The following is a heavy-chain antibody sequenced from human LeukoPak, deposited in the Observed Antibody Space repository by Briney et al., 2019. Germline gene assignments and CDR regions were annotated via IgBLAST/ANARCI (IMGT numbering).Heavy chain of an antibody. CDR2: ISSSGSTI. D-gene: IGHD3-3*01. CDR3: ARVTNYDFWSGYNFDY. J-gene: IGHJ4*02. Sequence: GGSLRLSCAASGFTFSDYYMSWIRQAPGKGLEWVSYISSSGSTIYYADSVKGRFTISRDNAKNSLYLQMNSLRAEDTAVYYCARVTNYDFWSGYNFDYWRQGTLVTVSS. CDR1: GFTFSDYY. V-gene: IGHV3-11*04.